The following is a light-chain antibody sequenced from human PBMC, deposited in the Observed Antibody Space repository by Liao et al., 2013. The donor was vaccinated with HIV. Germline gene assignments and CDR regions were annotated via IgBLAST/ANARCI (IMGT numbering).Light chain of an antibody. V-gene: IGLV3-21*01. CDR2: YDS. J-gene: IGLJ1*01. CDR1: NIGSKG. CDR3: QVWDSNSDHPYV. Sequence: SYVLTQPPSVSVAPGKTATITCGGNNIGSKGVHWYQQKPGQAPVLVIYYDSDRPSGIPERFSGSNSGNTATLSISRVEAGDEADYYCQVWDSNSDHPYVFGTGTKVTVL.